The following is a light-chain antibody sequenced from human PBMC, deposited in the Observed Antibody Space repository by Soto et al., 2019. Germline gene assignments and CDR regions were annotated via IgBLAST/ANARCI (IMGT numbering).Light chain of an antibody. V-gene: IGLV2-14*01. CDR3: SSYTSSSTLDV. CDR1: RSDVGGYKY. Sequence: QSALTQPASVSGSPGQSITISCTGTRSDVGGYKYVSWYQQHPGKAPKLMIYEVSNRPSGVSNRFSGSKSGNTASLTISGLQVEAEADYYCSSYTSSSTLDVFGTGTKVTVL. J-gene: IGLJ1*01. CDR2: EVS.